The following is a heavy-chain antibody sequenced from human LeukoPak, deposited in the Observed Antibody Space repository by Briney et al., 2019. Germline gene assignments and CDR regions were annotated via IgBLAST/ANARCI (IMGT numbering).Heavy chain of an antibody. D-gene: IGHD6-19*01. CDR1: GFTFSSYW. J-gene: IGHJ5*02. CDR2: IKQDGSEK. Sequence: GGSLRLSCAASGFTFSSYWMSWVRQAPGKGLEWVANIKQDGSEKYYVDSVKGRFTIFRDNAKNSLYLQMNSLRAEDTAVYYCARDPIGAVAGTHWFDPWGQGTLVTVSS. V-gene: IGHV3-7*01. CDR3: ARDPIGAVAGTHWFDP.